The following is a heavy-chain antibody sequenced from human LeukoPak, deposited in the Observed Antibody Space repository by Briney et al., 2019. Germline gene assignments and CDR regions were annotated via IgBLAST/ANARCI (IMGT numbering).Heavy chain of an antibody. D-gene: IGHD3-10*01. CDR1: GGSISSYY. V-gene: IGHV4-59*08. J-gene: IGHJ3*02. Sequence: SETLSLTCTVSGGSISSYYWSWIRQPPGKGLEWIGYIYYSGSTNYNPSLKSRVTISVDTSKNQFSLKLSSVTAADTAVYYCARRISNYYGSGSYYNDAFDIWGQGTMVTVSS. CDR3: ARRISNYYGSGSYYNDAFDI. CDR2: IYYSGST.